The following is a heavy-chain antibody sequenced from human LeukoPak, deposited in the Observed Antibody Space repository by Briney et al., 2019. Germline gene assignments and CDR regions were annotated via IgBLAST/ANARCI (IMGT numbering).Heavy chain of an antibody. CDR3: ASWTSSSSNY. D-gene: IGHD6-6*01. CDR2: IKPDGSEK. V-gene: IGHV3-7*01. CDR1: GFTFITSW. Sequence: GGSLRLSCAASGFTFITSWMSWLRQAPGKGLEWVAHIKPDGSEKYYVDSVEGRFTISRDNAKNSLSLQMNSLRAEDTAVYYCASWTSSSSNYWGQGTLVTVSS. J-gene: IGHJ4*02.